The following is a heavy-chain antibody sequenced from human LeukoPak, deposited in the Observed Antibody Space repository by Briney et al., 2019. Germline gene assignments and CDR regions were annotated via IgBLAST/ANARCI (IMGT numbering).Heavy chain of an antibody. CDR2: ISSSSRYI. D-gene: IGHD1-26*01. CDR1: GFTFSSYS. CDR3: ARGDVGATTFDY. V-gene: IGHV3-21*01. J-gene: IGHJ4*02. Sequence: PGGSLRLSCVASGFTFSSYSLNWVRQAPGKGLEWVSSISSSSRYIYYADSVKGRFTISRDNAKNSLYLQMNSLRAEDTAVYYCARGDVGATTFDYWGQGTLVTVSS.